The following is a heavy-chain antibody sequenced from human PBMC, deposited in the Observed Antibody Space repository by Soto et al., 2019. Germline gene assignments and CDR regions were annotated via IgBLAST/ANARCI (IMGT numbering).Heavy chain of an antibody. J-gene: IGHJ4*02. CDR1: GYSFTTYW. Sequence: PGETLKISCKGSGYSFTTYWISWVRQMPGKGLEWMGRIDPSDSYTNYSPSFQGHVTISADKSISTAYLQWSSLKASDTAMYYCARHTSPQLILYDYWGQRTLVTVSS. CDR2: IDPSDSYT. CDR3: ARHTSPQLILYDY. D-gene: IGHD6-13*01. V-gene: IGHV5-10-1*01.